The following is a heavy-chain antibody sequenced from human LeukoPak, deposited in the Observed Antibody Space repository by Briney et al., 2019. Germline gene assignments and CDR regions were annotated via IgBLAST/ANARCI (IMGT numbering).Heavy chain of an antibody. J-gene: IGHJ4*02. CDR2: IFYSGST. V-gene: IGHV4-39*07. CDR1: GGSISTSNYY. CDR3: ARVRGPPYYYDSSGYYLDY. Sequence: PSETLSLTCTVSGGSISTSNYYWGWIRQPPGKGLEWIGNIFYSGSTYYSPSLRSRVTISLDTSRNQFSLKLSSVTAADTAVFYCARVRGPPYYYDSSGYYLDYWGQGTLVTVSS. D-gene: IGHD3-22*01.